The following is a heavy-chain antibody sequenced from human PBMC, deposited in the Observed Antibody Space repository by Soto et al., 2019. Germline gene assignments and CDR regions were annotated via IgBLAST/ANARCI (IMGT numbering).Heavy chain of an antibody. CDR1: GDSISNSRW. D-gene: IGHD6-19*01. V-gene: IGHV4-4*02. CDR3: AYSTGWYRHDV. J-gene: IGHJ3*01. Sequence: QVQLPESGTGLVKPSGTLSLTCAVSGDSISNSRWWTWVRQPPGKGLEWIGDIFHSGDTNYNPSLKSRVFISVDKSQNQFSLKVSSVTAADTAVYYCAYSTGWYRHDVWGQGTVVTVSS. CDR2: IFHSGDT.